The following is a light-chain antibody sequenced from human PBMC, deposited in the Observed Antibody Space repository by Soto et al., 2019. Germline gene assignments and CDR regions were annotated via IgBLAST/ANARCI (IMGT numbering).Light chain of an antibody. Sequence: SRGTLSIKKGERVTLSCGASQSVSTNLAWYQQKPGQAPRLLIYGASSRATGIPDRFSGSGSGTDFTLTISRLEAEDIAVYYCQQYGFSPASTLVLGTKVDI. V-gene: IGKV3-20*01. CDR3: QQYGFSPAST. CDR1: QSVSTN. CDR2: GAS. J-gene: IGKJ1*01.